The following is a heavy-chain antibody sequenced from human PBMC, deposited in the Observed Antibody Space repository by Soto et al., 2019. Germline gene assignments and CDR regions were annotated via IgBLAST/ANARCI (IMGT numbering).Heavy chain of an antibody. CDR1: GFTFSSCW. Sequence: GGSLRLSCAASGFTFSSCWMNWVRQAPGEGLVWVARINRDGSTTTYADSVKGRFTISRDNAKNSLYLQMNSLRAEDTAVYYCAREHRSAVTPGADAFDIWGQGTMVTVSS. CDR2: INRDGSTT. V-gene: IGHV3-74*03. D-gene: IGHD4-17*01. J-gene: IGHJ3*02. CDR3: AREHRSAVTPGADAFDI.